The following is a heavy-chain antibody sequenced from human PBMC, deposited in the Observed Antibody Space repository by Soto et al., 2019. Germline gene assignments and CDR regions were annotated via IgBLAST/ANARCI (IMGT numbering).Heavy chain of an antibody. CDR2: IYSGGST. CDR1: GFTVSSNY. Sequence: GGSLRLSCAASGFTVSSNYMSWVRQAPGKGLEWVSVIYSGGSTYYADSVKGRFTISRDNSKNTLYLQMNSLRAEDTAVYYCAKDVKITMIVVSTDAFDIWGQGTMVTVSS. D-gene: IGHD3-22*01. CDR3: AKDVKITMIVVSTDAFDI. V-gene: IGHV3-53*01. J-gene: IGHJ3*02.